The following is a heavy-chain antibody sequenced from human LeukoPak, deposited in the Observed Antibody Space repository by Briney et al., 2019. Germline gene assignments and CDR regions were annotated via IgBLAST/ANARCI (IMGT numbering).Heavy chain of an antibody. CDR1: GFTFSSYG. D-gene: IGHD3-16*01. Sequence: PGGSLRLSCAASGFTFSSYGMSWVRQAPGKGLEWVSGVSESGGSTYYTDSVKGRFTISRDNSRNTLYLQMNSLRAEDTAIYYCAKGVVGHVVGSWGQGALVTVSS. J-gene: IGHJ4*02. V-gene: IGHV3-23*01. CDR3: AKGVVGHVVGS. CDR2: VSESGGST.